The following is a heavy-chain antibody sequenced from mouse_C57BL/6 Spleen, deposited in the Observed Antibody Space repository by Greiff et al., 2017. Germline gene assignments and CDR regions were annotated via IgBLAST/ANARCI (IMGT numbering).Heavy chain of an antibody. V-gene: IGHV1-55*01. CDR2: IYPGSGST. J-gene: IGHJ3*01. D-gene: IGHD2-2*01. Sequence: QVQLKQPGAELVKPGASVKMSCKASGYTFTSYWITWVKQRPGQVLEWIGDIYPGSGSTNYNEKFKSKATLTVATSSSTAYMQLSSLTSEDSAVYYCARRSMVTTGFAYWGQGTLVTVSA. CDR3: ARRSMVTTGFAY. CDR1: GYTFTSYW.